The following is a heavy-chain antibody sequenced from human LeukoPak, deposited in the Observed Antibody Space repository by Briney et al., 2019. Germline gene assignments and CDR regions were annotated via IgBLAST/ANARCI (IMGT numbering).Heavy chain of an antibody. V-gene: IGHV4-30-2*01. CDR1: GGSISSGGYS. J-gene: IGHJ4*02. CDR3: ARTTGGVAGDFDY. CDR2: ISHSGTA. Sequence: PSETLSLTCAVSGGSISSGGYSWSWIRQPPGTGLEWIGFISHSGTASYNPSLKSRLTISVDMSKNQFSLKLTSVTPEDTAVYYCARTTGGVAGDFDYWGQGTLVTVSS. D-gene: IGHD2-15*01.